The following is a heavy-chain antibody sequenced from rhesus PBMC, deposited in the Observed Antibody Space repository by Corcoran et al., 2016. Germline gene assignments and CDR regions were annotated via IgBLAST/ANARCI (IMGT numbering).Heavy chain of an antibody. D-gene: IGHD3-16*01. Sequence: QLQLQESGPGLVKPSETLSVTCAVSGGSISSSYWSWIRQAPGKGLEWIGYIYGSGSCTNYNPSLKSRVTLSVDTSKNQLSLKLSSVTAADTAVYYCARSRYSGSYLDYWGQGVLVTVSS. CDR2: IYGSGSCT. CDR3: ARSRYSGSYLDY. CDR1: GGSISSSY. V-gene: IGHV4-169*01. J-gene: IGHJ4*01.